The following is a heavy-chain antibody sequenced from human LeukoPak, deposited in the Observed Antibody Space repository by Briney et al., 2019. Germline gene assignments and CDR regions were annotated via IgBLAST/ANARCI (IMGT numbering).Heavy chain of an antibody. J-gene: IGHJ4*02. D-gene: IGHD1-26*01. Sequence: GRSLRLSCAASGFTFDDYAMHWVRQAPGKGLEWVSGISWNSGSIDYADSVKGRFTISRDNAKNSLYLQMNSLRAEDTALYYCAKDKGSGSYYYFDYWGQGTLVTVSS. CDR3: AKDKGSGSYYYFDY. CDR1: GFTFDDYA. CDR2: ISWNSGSI. V-gene: IGHV3-9*01.